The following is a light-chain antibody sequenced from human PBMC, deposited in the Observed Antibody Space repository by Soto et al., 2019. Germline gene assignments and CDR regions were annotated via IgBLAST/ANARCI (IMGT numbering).Light chain of an antibody. CDR3: QQYNTWPWT. J-gene: IGKJ1*01. V-gene: IGKV3-15*01. CDR1: QTISNS. CDR2: GAS. Sequence: ETLLTQSPATLSVSPGARATLYCRASQTISNSLAWYQQKPGQAPRLLISGASPRATGVPARFSGGGSGTLFTLTISSLQSEDFGVYYCQQYNTWPWTFGQGTKVDIK.